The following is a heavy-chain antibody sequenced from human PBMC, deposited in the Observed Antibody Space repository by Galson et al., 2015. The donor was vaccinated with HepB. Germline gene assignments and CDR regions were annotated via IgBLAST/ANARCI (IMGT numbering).Heavy chain of an antibody. J-gene: IGHJ4*02. Sequence: SLRLSCAASGFTFSSYAMSWVRQAPGKGLEWVSAISGSGGSTYYADSVKGRFTISRDNSKNTLYLQMNSLRAEDTAVYYCAKVWSSFGGKIWSGYSTLDYWGQGTLVTVSS. CDR2: ISGSGGST. CDR1: GFTFSSYA. CDR3: AKVWSSFGGKIWSGYSTLDY. V-gene: IGHV3-23*01. D-gene: IGHD3-3*01.